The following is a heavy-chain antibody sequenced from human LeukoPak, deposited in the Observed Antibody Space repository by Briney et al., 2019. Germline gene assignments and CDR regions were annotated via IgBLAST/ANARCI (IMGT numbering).Heavy chain of an antibody. D-gene: IGHD5-18*01. CDR2: NKSKTDGGIT. CDR1: GFTFSNAW. V-gene: IGHV3-15*01. J-gene: IGHJ4*01. CDR3: TRYSYGASYFDY. Sequence: GGSLRLLCAASGFTFSNAWMSWVRQAPGRGREWVGRNKSKTDGGITDYDAPVKGRFTISRDDSKNTMYLQMNSLKSADTAVYYCTRYSYGASYFDYWGHGTPVTVSS.